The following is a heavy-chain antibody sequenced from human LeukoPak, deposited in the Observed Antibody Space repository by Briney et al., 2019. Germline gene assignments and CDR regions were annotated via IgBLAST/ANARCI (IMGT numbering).Heavy chain of an antibody. CDR1: GFTFSSYW. D-gene: IGHD2-8*01. J-gene: IGHJ6*02. V-gene: IGHV3-74*01. CDR2: INSDGSST. CDR3: ARGLGYSANGVCFGSDYYYYYGMDV. Sequence: GGSLRLSCAASGFTFSSYWMHWVRQAPGKGLVWVSRINSDGSSTSYADSVKGRFTISRDNAKNTLYLQMHSLRAEDTAVYYSARGLGYSANGVCFGSDYYYYYGMDVWGQGTTVTVSS.